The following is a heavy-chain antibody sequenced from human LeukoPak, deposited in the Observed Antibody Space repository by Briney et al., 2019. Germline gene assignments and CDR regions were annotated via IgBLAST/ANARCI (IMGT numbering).Heavy chain of an antibody. CDR2: ITNSGNSK. CDR1: EFTFSSYS. V-gene: IGHV3-48*01. J-gene: IGHJ4*02. D-gene: IGHD3-10*01. CDR3: ARVVCYDKKDVYRHFDY. Sequence: PGGSLRLSCAASEFTFSSYSMNWVRQAPGKGLEWVSYITNSGNSKSYADSVKGRFTISRDNTKNSLYLQMNGLRAEDTAVYYCARVVCYDKKDVYRHFDYWGQGTLVTVSP.